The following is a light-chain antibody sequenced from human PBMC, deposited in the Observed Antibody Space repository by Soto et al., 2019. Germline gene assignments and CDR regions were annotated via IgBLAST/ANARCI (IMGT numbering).Light chain of an antibody. CDR3: CSFAGSRTWV. V-gene: IGLV2-23*02. Sequence: QSAPIQPASVSGSPGQSVTISCIGTSSDVAIYNLVSWYQQYPGKAPKLILYEVSKWPSGISHRFSGSKSGNTASLTNSGLHAEDEAYYYCCSFAGSRTWVFGGGTELTVL. CDR1: SSDVAIYNL. J-gene: IGLJ3*02. CDR2: EVS.